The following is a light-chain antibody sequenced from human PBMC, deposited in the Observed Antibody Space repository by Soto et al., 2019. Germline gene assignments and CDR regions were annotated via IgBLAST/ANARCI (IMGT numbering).Light chain of an antibody. Sequence: DIVLTQSPDSLAVSLGERATINCKSSQSVLYSSNNKNYLAWYQQKPGQPPKLLIYLASTRESGVPDRFSGSGSGTDFTLTISSLQAEVVAVYYCQQCDNTPFTFGQWTKLEIK. CDR1: QSVLYSSNNKNY. CDR2: LAS. V-gene: IGKV4-1*01. CDR3: QQCDNTPFT. J-gene: IGKJ2*01.